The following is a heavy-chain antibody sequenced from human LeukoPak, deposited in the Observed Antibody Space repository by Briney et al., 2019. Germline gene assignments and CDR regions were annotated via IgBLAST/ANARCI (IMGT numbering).Heavy chain of an antibody. J-gene: IGHJ4*02. V-gene: IGHV1-3*01. Sequence: ASVKVSCKASGYTFTSYAMHWVRQAPGQRLEWMGWINAGNGNTKYSQKFQDRVTMTRDTSTSAVYMELSSLRSEDTAVYYCARDPAEMTTVTTYFNYWGQGTLVTVSS. CDR2: INAGNGNT. CDR3: ARDPAEMTTVTTYFNY. CDR1: GYTFTSYA. D-gene: IGHD4-11*01.